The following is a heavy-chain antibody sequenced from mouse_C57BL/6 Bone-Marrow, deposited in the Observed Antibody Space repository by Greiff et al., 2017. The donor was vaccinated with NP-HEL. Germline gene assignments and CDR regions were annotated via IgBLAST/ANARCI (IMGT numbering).Heavy chain of an antibody. CDR1: GYTFTSYG. V-gene: IGHV1-81*01. CDR3: APLHYGFAY. D-gene: IGHD1-1*02. J-gene: IGHJ3*01. Sequence: QVQLQQSGAELARPGASVKLSCKASGYTFTSYGISWVKQRTGQGLEWIGEIYPRSGNTYYNETFTGKATLTADKSSSTAYMELRSLTSEDSAVYFCAPLHYGFAYWGQGTLVTVSA. CDR2: IYPRSGNT.